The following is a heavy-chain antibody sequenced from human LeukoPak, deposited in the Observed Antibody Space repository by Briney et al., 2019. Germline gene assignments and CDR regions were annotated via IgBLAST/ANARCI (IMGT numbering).Heavy chain of an antibody. V-gene: IGHV3-33*01. CDR3: ARIIINSGYSYGIDS. J-gene: IGHJ4*02. CDR1: GFVLSSYG. CDR2: IWHDGSNK. Sequence: GGSLRLSCEASGFVLSSYGMHWVRQTPGKGLEWVAVIWHDGSNKHYRDSVKGRFTITRDNSLNILFLQMDSLRADDTAVYYCARIIINSGYSYGIDSWGQGTLVTVSS. D-gene: IGHD5-18*01.